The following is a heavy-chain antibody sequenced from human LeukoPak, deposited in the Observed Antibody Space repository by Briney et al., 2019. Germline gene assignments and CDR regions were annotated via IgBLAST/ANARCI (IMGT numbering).Heavy chain of an antibody. V-gene: IGHV1-18*01. Sequence: EASMKVSFKASGYSFTSYAINWVRQAPGQGLEWMGWISAYNGNTDYAQKLQGRVTMTTDTSTSTAYMELRSLTSDDTAVYYCARDPLRSTWSTYYNALDVWGQGTTVTVSS. CDR2: ISAYNGNT. CDR1: GYSFTSYA. CDR3: ARDPLRSTWSTYYNALDV. D-gene: IGHD6-13*01. J-gene: IGHJ6*02.